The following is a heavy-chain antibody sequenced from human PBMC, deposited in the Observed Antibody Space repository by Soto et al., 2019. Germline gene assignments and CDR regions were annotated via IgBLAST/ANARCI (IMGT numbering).Heavy chain of an antibody. CDR2: IYWDDDK. D-gene: IGHD3-3*01. CDR3: AHRVLRTVFGLVTTTAIYFVF. V-gene: IGHV2-5*02. CDR1: GFSLTTSGVG. J-gene: IGHJ4*02. Sequence: QITLNESGPTVVRPTETLTLTCRFSGFSLTTSGVGVGWIRQSPGKAPEWLALIYWDDDKRYSASLKSRLTINKDTSPNQVVLTVSDLDPTDTATYYCAHRVLRTVFGLVTTTAIYFVFWGKGTPVAVSS.